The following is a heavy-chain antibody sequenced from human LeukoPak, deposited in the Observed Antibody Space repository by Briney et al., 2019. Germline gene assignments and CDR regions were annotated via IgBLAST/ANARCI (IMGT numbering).Heavy chain of an antibody. J-gene: IGHJ3*02. Sequence: SETLSLTCSVSGGSISSYYWSWIRQPPGKGLEWIGYIYYSGSTNYNPSLKSRVTISVDTSKNQFSLRLSSVTAADTAVYFCARGPYSYDSSGAFDIWGQGTMVTVSS. V-gene: IGHV4-59*01. CDR1: GGSISSYY. CDR2: IYYSGST. CDR3: ARGPYSYDSSGAFDI. D-gene: IGHD3-22*01.